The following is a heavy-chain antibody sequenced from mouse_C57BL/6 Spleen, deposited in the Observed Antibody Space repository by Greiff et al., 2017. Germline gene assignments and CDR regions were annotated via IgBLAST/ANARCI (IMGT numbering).Heavy chain of an antibody. V-gene: IGHV1-82*01. J-gene: IGHJ4*01. Sequence: VQVVESGPELVKPGASVKISCKASGYAFSSSWMNWVKQRPGKGLEWIGRICPGDGDTNYNGTFKGKATLTADKASSTAYMQLSSLTSEDSAVYFCARGQLRIRENYDALDYWGQGTSVTVSS. D-gene: IGHD3-2*02. CDR1: GYAFSSSW. CDR2: ICPGDGDT. CDR3: ARGQLRIRENYDALDY.